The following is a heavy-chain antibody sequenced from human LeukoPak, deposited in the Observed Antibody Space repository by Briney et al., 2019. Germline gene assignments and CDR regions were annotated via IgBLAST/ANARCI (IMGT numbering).Heavy chain of an antibody. CDR1: GFTFSRHG. D-gene: IGHD6-13*01. CDR3: ARDLWQQCLDY. V-gene: IGHV3-33*08. CDR2: IGDTGRAK. Sequence: GGSLRLSCAASGFTFSRHGMHWVRQAPGKGLEWVAVIGDTGRAKYYADSVEGRFTASRDNFKNTLYLEMNSLRYDDTALYYCARDLWQQCLDYWGQGTLVTVSS. J-gene: IGHJ4*02.